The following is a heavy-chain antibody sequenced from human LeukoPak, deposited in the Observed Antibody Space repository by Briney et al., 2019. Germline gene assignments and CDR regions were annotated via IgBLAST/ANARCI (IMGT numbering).Heavy chain of an antibody. V-gene: IGHV3-30*04. CDR2: ISYDGSNK. Sequence: PGGSLRLSCAASGFTFSSYAMHWVRQAPGKGLEWVAVISYDGSNKYYADSVKGRFTISRDNSKNTLYLQMNSLRAEDTAVYYCARDSYYYDSSGYRVDAFDIWGQGTMVTVSS. J-gene: IGHJ3*02. CDR3: ARDSYYYDSSGYRVDAFDI. D-gene: IGHD3-22*01. CDR1: GFTFSSYA.